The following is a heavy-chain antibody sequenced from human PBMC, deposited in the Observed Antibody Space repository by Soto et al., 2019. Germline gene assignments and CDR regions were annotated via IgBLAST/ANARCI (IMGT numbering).Heavy chain of an antibody. D-gene: IGHD2-15*01. Sequence: QVQLVQSGAEVQKPGSSVKVSCKASGGTFSSYAISWVRQAPGQGLEWMGGIIPIFGTANYAQKVQGRVTITADEATSTAYMELSSLRSEDTAVYYCARGVVVAAHQYNWFDPWGQGTLVTVSS. CDR3: ARGVVVAAHQYNWFDP. V-gene: IGHV1-69*01. J-gene: IGHJ5*02. CDR2: IIPIFGTA. CDR1: GGTFSSYA.